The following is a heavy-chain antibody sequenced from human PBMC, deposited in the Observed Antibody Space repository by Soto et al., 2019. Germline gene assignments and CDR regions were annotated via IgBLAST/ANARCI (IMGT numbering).Heavy chain of an antibody. CDR3: ATGSISRGLDV. D-gene: IGHD2-21*01. CDR2: IYSRGTT. Sequence: SETLSLTCSVSGGTISSYYWSWIRQPPGKGLEWIGYIYSRGTTSYNPSLKSRATILVDTSKNQFSLRLTSVTATDTAVYYCATGSISRGLDVWGQGTTVT. CDR1: GGTISSYY. V-gene: IGHV4-59*12. J-gene: IGHJ6*02.